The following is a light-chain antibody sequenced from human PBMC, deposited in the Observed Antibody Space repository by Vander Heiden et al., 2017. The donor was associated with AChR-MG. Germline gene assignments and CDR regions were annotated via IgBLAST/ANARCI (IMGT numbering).Light chain of an antibody. CDR3: QQRDFWPRT. J-gene: IGKJ1*01. Sequence: VLTQSPATMSFSPGETANLSCRASQSVGTRLAGYRHIPGQPPRLLIFDTLKRAPGIPPRFRGSGSRTDFTLTLGRLEAGDSAVYYCQQRDFWPRTFGQGTHVEV. CDR1: QSVGTR. CDR2: DTL. V-gene: IGKV3-11*01.